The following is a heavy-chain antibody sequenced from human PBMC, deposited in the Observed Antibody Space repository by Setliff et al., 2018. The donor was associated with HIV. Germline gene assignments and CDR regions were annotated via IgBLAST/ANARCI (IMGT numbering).Heavy chain of an antibody. V-gene: IGHV5-51*01. J-gene: IGHJ4*02. CDR3: ARLPYYVSGGVFDH. CDR1: GFNFLAHW. Sequence: GESLKISCQCSGFNFLAHWIGWVRQVPEKGLEWMGFVYPGDSDTRYNPSFEGQVTVSADKTITTAYLQLTSLKASDTAMYFCARLPYYVSGGVFDHWGKGTLVTVSS. CDR2: VYPGDSDT. D-gene: IGHD3-10*01.